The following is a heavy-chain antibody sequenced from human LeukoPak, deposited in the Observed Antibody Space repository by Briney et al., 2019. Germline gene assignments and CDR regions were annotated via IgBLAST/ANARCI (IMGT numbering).Heavy chain of an antibody. J-gene: IGHJ2*01. CDR1: GGPIFTYY. CDR3: ARVSYSRSYDYWYFDL. D-gene: IGHD6-13*01. CDR2: IYYSGNT. Sequence: SETLSLTCTVSGGPIFTYYWSWIRQPPGKGLEWIGYIYYSGNTNYNPSLKSRVTISVDTSKNQFSLKLRSVTAADTAVYYCARVSYSRSYDYWYFDLWGRGTLVTVSS. V-gene: IGHV4-59*01.